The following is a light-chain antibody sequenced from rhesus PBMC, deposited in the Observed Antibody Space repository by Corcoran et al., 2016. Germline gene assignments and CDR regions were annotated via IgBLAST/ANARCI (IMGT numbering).Light chain of an antibody. V-gene: IGKV1-74*01. CDR1: ENVNNY. CDR2: KAS. CDR3: QHSYGTPFT. J-gene: IGKJ3*01. Sequence: DIQMTQSPSSLSASVGYRVTITCRESENVNNYLHWYQQKLGKAPKLLIYKASTLQSGGPSRFNCSGSGTDFTLTIISLQPEDFATYYCQHSYGTPFTFGPGTKLDIK.